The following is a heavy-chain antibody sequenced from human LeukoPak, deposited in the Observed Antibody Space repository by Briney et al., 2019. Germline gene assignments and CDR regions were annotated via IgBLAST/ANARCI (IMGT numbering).Heavy chain of an antibody. CDR1: GGTFSSYA. J-gene: IGHJ2*01. CDR2: IIPIFGTA. CDR3: ARDLGYSSGWYGLWYFDL. D-gene: IGHD6-19*01. Sequence: SVKVSCKASGGTFSSYAISWVRQAPGQGLEWMGGIIPIFGTANYAQKFQGRVTITADESTSTAYMELSSLRSEDTAVYYCARDLGYSSGWYGLWYFDLWGRGTLVTVPS. V-gene: IGHV1-69*13.